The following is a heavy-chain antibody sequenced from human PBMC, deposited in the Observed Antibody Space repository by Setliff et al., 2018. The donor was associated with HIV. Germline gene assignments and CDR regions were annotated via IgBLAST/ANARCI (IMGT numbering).Heavy chain of an antibody. Sequence: PSETLSLTCTVSGGSISSGSYYWSWIRQPAGKGLEWLGRIYTSGNTNYNPSLKSRVIMSVDMSKNQFSLKLNSVTAADTAVYYCASVFLYGSGHDVFHIWGQGTMVTVSS. V-gene: IGHV4-61*02. J-gene: IGHJ3*02. D-gene: IGHD3-10*01. CDR2: IYTSGNT. CDR3: ASVFLYGSGHDVFHI. CDR1: GGSISSGSYY.